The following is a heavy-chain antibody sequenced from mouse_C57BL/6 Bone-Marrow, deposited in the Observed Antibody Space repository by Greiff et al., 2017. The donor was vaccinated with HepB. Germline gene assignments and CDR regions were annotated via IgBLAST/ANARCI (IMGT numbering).Heavy chain of an antibody. J-gene: IGHJ1*03. D-gene: IGHD1-1*01. V-gene: IGHV1-19*01. CDR1: GYTFTDYY. CDR3: ARWGFYYGSTYWYFDV. CDR2: INPYNGGT. Sequence: VQLQQSGPVLVKPGASVKMSCKASGYTFTDYYMNWVKQSHGKSLEWIGVINPYNGGTSYNQKFKGKATLTVDKSSSTAYMELNSLTSEDSAVYYCARWGFYYGSTYWYFDVWGTGTTVTVSS.